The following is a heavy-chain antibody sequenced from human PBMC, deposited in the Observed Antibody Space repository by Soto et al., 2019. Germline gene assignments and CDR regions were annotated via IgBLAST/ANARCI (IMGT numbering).Heavy chain of an antibody. CDR1: GVSISRGDYS. D-gene: IGHD3-16*01. V-gene: IGHV4-30-2*01. J-gene: IGHJ5*02. Sequence: SETLSLTGAVSGVSISRGDYSWSRIRQPPGKGLEWIGYIYHSETTYYNPSFKSRVTMSVDTSKSQFSLKLTSVTAADTAVYYCATLQVYASPRWFDPWGQGTLVTVSS. CDR2: IYHSETT. CDR3: ATLQVYASPRWFDP.